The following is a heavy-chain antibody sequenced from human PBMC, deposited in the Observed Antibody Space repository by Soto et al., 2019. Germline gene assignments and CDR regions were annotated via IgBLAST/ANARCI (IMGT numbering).Heavy chain of an antibody. CDR2: IIPIFGTA. Sequence: ASVKVSCKASGGTFSSYASSWVRQAPGQGLEWMGGIIPIFGTANYAQKFRGRVTITADESTSTAYMELSSLRSEDTAVYYCASSLVGATVDYYYGMDVWGQGTTVTVSS. CDR3: ASSLVGATVDYYYGMDV. J-gene: IGHJ6*02. CDR1: GGTFSSYA. D-gene: IGHD1-26*01. V-gene: IGHV1-69*13.